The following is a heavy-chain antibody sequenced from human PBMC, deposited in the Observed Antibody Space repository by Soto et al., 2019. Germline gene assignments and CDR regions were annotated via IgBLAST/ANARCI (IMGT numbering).Heavy chain of an antibody. Sequence: QVRLVQSGAEVKKPGASVKVSCKASGYTFSPYVISWLRRAPEQGLEWLGWISAYDGNTNYAQKFQGRVTMTTDTPTSTAYMELRSLRSDDTAVYYCARGRDGSGSYLAYWGQGTLVTVSS. CDR3: ARGRDGSGSYLAY. V-gene: IGHV1-18*01. CDR1: GYTFSPYV. CDR2: ISAYDGNT. J-gene: IGHJ4*02. D-gene: IGHD3-10*01.